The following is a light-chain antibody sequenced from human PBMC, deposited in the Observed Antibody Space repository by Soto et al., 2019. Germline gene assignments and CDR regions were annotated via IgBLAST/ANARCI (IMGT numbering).Light chain of an antibody. J-gene: IGKJ2*01. V-gene: IGKV1-5*01. CDR2: DAS. Sequence: DIQMTQSPSTLSASVGDRVTITCRASQSISSWLAWYQQKPGKAPKLLIYDASSLESGVPSRFSGSGSVTEFTLTISSLQPDDFATYYCQQYNSYPYTFGQGTKVDIK. CDR1: QSISSW. CDR3: QQYNSYPYT.